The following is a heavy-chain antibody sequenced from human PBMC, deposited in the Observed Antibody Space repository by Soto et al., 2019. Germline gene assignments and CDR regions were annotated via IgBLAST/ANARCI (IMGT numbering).Heavy chain of an antibody. CDR2: IYSGGST. Sequence: EVQLVESGGGLVQPGGSLRLSCAASGFTVSSNYMSWVRQAPGKGLEWVSVIYSGGSTYYADSVKGRFTISRDNSKNTLYRQMNSLRAEDTAVYYCARDPYTIFGVAQPYFDYWGQGTLVTVSS. V-gene: IGHV3-66*01. CDR1: GFTVSSNY. CDR3: ARDPYTIFGVAQPYFDY. D-gene: IGHD3-3*01. J-gene: IGHJ4*02.